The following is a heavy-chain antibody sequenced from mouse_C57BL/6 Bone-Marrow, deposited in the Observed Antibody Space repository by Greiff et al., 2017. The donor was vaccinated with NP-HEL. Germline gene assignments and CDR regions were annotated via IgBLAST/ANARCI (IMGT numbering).Heavy chain of an antibody. CDR2: INPSTGGT. CDR3: ASQTAQATYYYFDY. V-gene: IGHV1-42*01. CDR1: GYSFTGYY. J-gene: IGHJ2*01. Sequence: VQLKQSGPELVKPGASVKISCKASGYSFTGYYMNWVKQSPEKSLEWIGEINPSTGGTTYNQKFKAKATLTVDKSSSTAYMQLKSLTSEDSAVYYCASQTAQATYYYFDYWGQGTTLTVSS. D-gene: IGHD3-2*02.